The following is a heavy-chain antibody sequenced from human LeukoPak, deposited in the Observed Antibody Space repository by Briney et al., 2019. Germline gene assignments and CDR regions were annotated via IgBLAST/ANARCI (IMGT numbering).Heavy chain of an antibody. Sequence: NPSETLSLTCTVSGGSISSYYWSWIRQPPGKGLEWIGYIYYSGSTNYNPSLKSRVTISVDTSKNQFSLKLSSVTAADTAVYYCARGPHIVVVPAAAFDPWGQGTLVTVSS. V-gene: IGHV4-59*01. D-gene: IGHD2-2*01. CDR2: IYYSGST. J-gene: IGHJ5*02. CDR1: GGSISSYY. CDR3: ARGPHIVVVPAAAFDP.